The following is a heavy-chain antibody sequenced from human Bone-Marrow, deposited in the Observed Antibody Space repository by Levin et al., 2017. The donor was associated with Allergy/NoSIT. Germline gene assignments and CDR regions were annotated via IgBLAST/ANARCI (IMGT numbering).Heavy chain of an antibody. V-gene: IGHV4-34*01. CDR2: INPTGGT. CDR3: ARIASDVLWFHP. D-gene: IGHD6-13*01. CDR1: DGSLSGDH. Sequence: SSETLSLTCAVYDGSLSGDHWSWIRQAPGKGLEWIGEINPTGGTNYNPSFESRVTMSIDTSKDQFSLKMTSLTAADTAVYFCARIASDVLWFHPWGQGTLVTVSP. J-gene: IGHJ5*02.